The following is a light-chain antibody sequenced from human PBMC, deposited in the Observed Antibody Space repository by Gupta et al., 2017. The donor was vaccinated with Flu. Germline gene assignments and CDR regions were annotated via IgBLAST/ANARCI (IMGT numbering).Light chain of an antibody. Sequence: SQPPSVSVSAGQPASIDCSGDDLDKKHICWYQQKSGQSPVLVISQSNESEAAFPGRFSATASARTATMTIAETQAVDDDYYFCQAWDGDFFVFGGGTTLTVL. V-gene: IGLV3-1*01. CDR1: DLDKKH. J-gene: IGLJ2*01. CDR3: QAWDGDFFV. CDR2: QSN.